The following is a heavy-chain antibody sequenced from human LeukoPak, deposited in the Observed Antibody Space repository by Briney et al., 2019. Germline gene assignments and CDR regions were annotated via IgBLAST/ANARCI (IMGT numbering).Heavy chain of an antibody. CDR2: ISVSGDNK. CDR3: VYYAYVWGSYPGDS. J-gene: IGHJ4*02. CDR1: GFTFRNYA. D-gene: IGHD3-16*02. V-gene: IGHV3-23*01. Sequence: GSLRLSCAASGFTFRNYAMSWVRQAPGKGLEWVSGISVSGDNKKYADSVKGRFTISRDNSKNTLFLQMNSLRAEDTAVYYCVYYAYVWGSYPGDSWGQGTLVTVSS.